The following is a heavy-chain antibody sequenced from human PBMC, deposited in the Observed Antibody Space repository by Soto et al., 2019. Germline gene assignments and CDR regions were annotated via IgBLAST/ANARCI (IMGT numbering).Heavy chain of an antibody. CDR2: MNPNSGNT. D-gene: IGHD6-13*01. Sequence: QVQLVQSGAEVKKPGASVKVSCKASGYTFTSYDINWVRQATGQGLEWMGWMNPNSGNTGYAQKFQGRVTMTRNTAISTAYMERSSLRSEDTAVYYCARDIAAAGTAPYYYGMDGWGQGTTVTVSS. J-gene: IGHJ6*02. CDR3: ARDIAAAGTAPYYYGMDG. CDR1: GYTFTSYD. V-gene: IGHV1-8*01.